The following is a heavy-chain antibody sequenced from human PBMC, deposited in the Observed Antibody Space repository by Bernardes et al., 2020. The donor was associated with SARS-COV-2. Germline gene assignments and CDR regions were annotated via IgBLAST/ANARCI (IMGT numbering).Heavy chain of an antibody. Sequence: SETLSLTCAVSGYSISSGYYWGWIRQPPGKGLEWIGSIYHSGNTYYNPSFKSRATISVDTSKNQFFLKLSSITAADTAVYYCATATPSSSGRYYFDSWGQGTLVTVSS. CDR2: IYHSGNT. CDR1: GYSISSGYY. J-gene: IGHJ4*02. CDR3: ATATPSSSGRYYFDS. D-gene: IGHD6-19*01. V-gene: IGHV4-38-2*01.